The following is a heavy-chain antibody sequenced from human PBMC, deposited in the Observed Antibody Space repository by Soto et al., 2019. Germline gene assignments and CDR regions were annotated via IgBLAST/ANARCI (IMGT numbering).Heavy chain of an antibody. J-gene: IGHJ5*01. V-gene: IGHV4-59*08. D-gene: IGHD4-17*01. CDR1: GGSISSNY. Sequence: QVQLQESGPGLVKPSETLSLTCTVSGGSISSNYWSWIRQPPGKGLEWIGYIYYSGTTNYNPSLKSRVTISLDTPKSQFSLKLSSVTAADTAVYYCAGSYDYGDYEFDFWGQGTLVTVSS. CDR3: AGSYDYGDYEFDF. CDR2: IYYSGTT.